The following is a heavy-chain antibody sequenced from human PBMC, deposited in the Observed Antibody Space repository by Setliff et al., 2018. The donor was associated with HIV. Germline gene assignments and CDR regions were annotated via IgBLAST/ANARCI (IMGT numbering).Heavy chain of an antibody. D-gene: IGHD3-9*01. J-gene: IGHJ4*02. V-gene: IGHV4-34*01. CDR2: INHSGST. Sequence: PSETLSLTWGVYGGSFSGYYWTWIRQPPGKGLEWIGEINHSGSTKYNPSLKSRVTISVDTSKNQFSLKLSSVTAADTAVYYCARGYYDILTGYYYFDYWGQGTLVTVSS. CDR1: GGSFSGYY. CDR3: ARGYYDILTGYYYFDY.